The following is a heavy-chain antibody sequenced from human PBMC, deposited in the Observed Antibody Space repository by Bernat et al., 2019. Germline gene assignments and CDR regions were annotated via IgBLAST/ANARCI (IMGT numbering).Heavy chain of an antibody. V-gene: IGHV3-73*01. Sequence: EVQLVESGGGLVQPGGSLKLSCAASGFTFSGSAMHWVRQASGNGLEWVGRIRSKANSYATAYTASVKGRFTISREDSKHTTYLQMNSLKTEDTAVYYCTRHGTSTYYYYYGMDVWGQGTTVTVSS. J-gene: IGHJ6*02. D-gene: IGHD1-26*01. CDR1: GFTFSGSA. CDR2: IRSKANSYAT. CDR3: TRHGTSTYYYYYGMDV.